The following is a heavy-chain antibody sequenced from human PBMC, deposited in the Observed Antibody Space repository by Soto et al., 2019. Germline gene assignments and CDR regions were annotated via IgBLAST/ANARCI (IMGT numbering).Heavy chain of an antibody. CDR1: GFTFTNYA. V-gene: IGHV3-23*01. CDR3: AREVGAPSGWLDP. CDR2: ISASGGLK. D-gene: IGHD1-26*01. J-gene: IGHJ5*02. Sequence: EVQLLESGGDLRQPGGSLRLSCAASGFTFTNYAMTWVRQTPGKGLEWVSGISASGGLKYYADSVQGRFTVSRDNSKNMLYLQMENLRDEDTALYYCAREVGAPSGWLDPWGQGTQVTVSS.